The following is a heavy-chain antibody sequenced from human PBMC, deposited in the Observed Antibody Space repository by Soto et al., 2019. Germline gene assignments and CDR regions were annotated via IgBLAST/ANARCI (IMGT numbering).Heavy chain of an antibody. J-gene: IGHJ6*02. D-gene: IGHD2-8*01. V-gene: IGHV4-34*01. CDR3: ASFEWDYGMDV. CDR1: GGSFSGYY. Sequence: PSETLSLTCAVYGGSFSGYYWSWIRQPPGKGLEWIGETNHSGSTNYNPSLKSRVTISVDTSKNQFSLKLSSVTAADTAVYYCASFEWDYGMDVWGHGTTVTVSS. CDR2: TNHSGST.